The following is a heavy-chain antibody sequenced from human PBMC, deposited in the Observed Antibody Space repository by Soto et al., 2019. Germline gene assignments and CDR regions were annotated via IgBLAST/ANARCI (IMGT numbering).Heavy chain of an antibody. CDR3: ARAKGRGYDYGGWFDP. Sequence: SETLSLTCTVSGGSISSGDYYWSWIRQPPGKGLEWIGYIYYSGSTYYNPSLKSRVTISVDTSKNQFSLKLSSVTAADTAVYYCARAKGRGYDYGGWFDPWGQGTLVTVSS. CDR1: GGSISSGDYY. CDR2: IYYSGST. D-gene: IGHD4-17*01. J-gene: IGHJ5*02. V-gene: IGHV4-30-4*01.